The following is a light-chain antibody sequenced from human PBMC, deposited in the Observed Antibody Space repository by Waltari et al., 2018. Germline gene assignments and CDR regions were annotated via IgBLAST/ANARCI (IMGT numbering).Light chain of an antibody. V-gene: IGKV3-20*01. Sequence: EVVLTQSPGTLSLSPGETATLSCRASQSIGRYLVWYQQKSGQAPRLLICGAYTRATGIPDRCSGSGSGTDFSLTISRVETEDVAVYYCQNHERLPATFGQGTKVEIK. CDR2: GAY. CDR1: QSIGRY. CDR3: QNHERLPAT. J-gene: IGKJ1*01.